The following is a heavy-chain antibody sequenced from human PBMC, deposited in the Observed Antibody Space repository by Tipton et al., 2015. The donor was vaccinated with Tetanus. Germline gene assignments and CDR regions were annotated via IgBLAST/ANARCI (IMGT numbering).Heavy chain of an antibody. CDR1: GGSISSSSYY. D-gene: IGHD7-27*01. V-gene: IGHV4-39*07. Sequence: TLSLTCTVSGGSISSSSYYWGWIRQPPGKGLEWIGEINHSGSTNYNPSLKSRVTISVDTSKNQFSLKLSSVTAAGTAVYYCARDGWGLTNWFDPWGQGTLVTVSS. J-gene: IGHJ5*02. CDR3: ARDGWGLTNWFDP. CDR2: INHSGST.